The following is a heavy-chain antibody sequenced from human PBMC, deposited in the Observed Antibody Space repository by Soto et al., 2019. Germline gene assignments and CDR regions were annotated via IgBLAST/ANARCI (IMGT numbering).Heavy chain of an antibody. CDR1: GFTFSSYA. J-gene: IGHJ4*02. CDR2: VSIGGST. D-gene: IGHD2-15*01. Sequence: DVQVLESGGGLVQPEGSLRLSCAASGFTFSSYAMGWVRQGPGKGLEWVAVVSIGGSTHYADSVRGGFTISRDNSKNTLALQMNSRTAEDTAVYFCARRRGAGGHFDYWGQGALVTVSS. V-gene: IGHV3-23*01. CDR3: ARRRGAGGHFDY.